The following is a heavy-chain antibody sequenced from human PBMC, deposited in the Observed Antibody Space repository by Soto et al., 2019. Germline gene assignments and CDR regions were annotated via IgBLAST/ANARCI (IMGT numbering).Heavy chain of an antibody. CDR2: IYWADDN. D-gene: IGHD3-10*01. CDR1: GFSLSTSGVG. V-gene: IGHV2-5*02. J-gene: IGHJ4*02. Sequence: QITLKESGPTLVKPTQTLTLTCTFSGFSLSTSGVGVGWIRQPPGKALDWVAIIYWADDNRYSPSLKSTLTITKDTSKNQVVLTMTNMDPVDTATYYCAHTREIYGSGRYDGDYWGQGTLVTVSS. CDR3: AHTREIYGSGRYDGDY.